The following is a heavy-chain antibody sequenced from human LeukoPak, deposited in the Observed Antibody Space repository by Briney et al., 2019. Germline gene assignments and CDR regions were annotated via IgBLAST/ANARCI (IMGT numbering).Heavy chain of an antibody. V-gene: IGHV3-48*01. CDR1: GFTFSSYS. J-gene: IGHJ4*02. D-gene: IGHD2-21*01. Sequence: PGGSLRLSCAASGFTFSSYSMNWVRQAPGKGLEWVSYISSSSSTIYYADSVRGRFTISRDNAKNSLYLQMNSLRAEDTAVYYCARTVVVGGFDYWGQGTLVTVSS. CDR2: ISSSSSTI. CDR3: ARTVVVGGFDY.